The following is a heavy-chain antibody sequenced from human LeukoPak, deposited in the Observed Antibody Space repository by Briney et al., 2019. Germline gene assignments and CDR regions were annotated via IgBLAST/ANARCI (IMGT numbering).Heavy chain of an antibody. V-gene: IGHV4-4*02. J-gene: IGHJ3*02. D-gene: IGHD3-22*01. CDR2: IYHSGST. CDR1: GGSIRSSNW. Sequence: PSETLSLTCAVSGGSIRSSNWWSWVRQPPGKGLEWIGEIYHSGSTNYNPSLKSRVTISVDTSKNQFSLKLSSVTAADTAVYYCARRAYYDSDGFDIWGQGTMVTVSS. CDR3: ARRAYYDSDGFDI.